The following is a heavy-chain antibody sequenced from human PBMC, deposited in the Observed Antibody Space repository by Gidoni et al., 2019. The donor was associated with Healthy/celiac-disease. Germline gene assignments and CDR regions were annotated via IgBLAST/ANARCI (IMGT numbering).Heavy chain of an antibody. D-gene: IGHD3-10*01. CDR2: INHSGST. CDR3: ARGRLLWFGELWGNYYGMDV. J-gene: IGHJ6*02. CDR1: GGSFSGYY. Sequence: QVQLQQWGAGLLKPSETLSLTCAVYGGSFSGYYWSWIRQPPGTGLEWIGEINHSGSTNYNPSLKSRVTISVDTSKNQFSLKLSSVTAADTAVYYCARGRLLWFGELWGNYYGMDVWGQGTTVTVSS. V-gene: IGHV4-34*01.